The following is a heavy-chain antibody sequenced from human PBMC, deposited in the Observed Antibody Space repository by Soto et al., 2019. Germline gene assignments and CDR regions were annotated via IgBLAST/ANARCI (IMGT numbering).Heavy chain of an antibody. CDR3: AKCSGSYPEEGHYMDV. Sequence: EVQLLESGGGLVQPGGSLRLSCAASGFTFSTYAMSWFRQAPGKGLEWVSAISGSGGSTYYADSVKGRFTLSRDNSKNTMYLQMNSLRAEDTAVYYCAKCSGSYPEEGHYMDVWGKGTTVTVSS. V-gene: IGHV3-23*01. J-gene: IGHJ6*04. D-gene: IGHD3-10*02. CDR1: GFTFSTYA. CDR2: ISGSGGST.